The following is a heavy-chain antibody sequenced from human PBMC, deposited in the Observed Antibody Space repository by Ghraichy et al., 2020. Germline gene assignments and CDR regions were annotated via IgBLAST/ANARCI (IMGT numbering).Heavy chain of an antibody. V-gene: IGHV4-34*01. CDR3: ARGRAGYYDSSGYYFSRDHDAVDI. J-gene: IGHJ3*02. Sequence: SETLSLTCAVYGGSFSGYYWSWIRQPPGKGLEWIGEINHSGSTNYNPSLKSRVTISVDTSKNQFSLKLSSVTAADTAVYYCARGRAGYYDSSGYYFSRDHDAVDIWGQGTMVTVSS. D-gene: IGHD3-22*01. CDR1: GGSFSGYY. CDR2: INHSGST.